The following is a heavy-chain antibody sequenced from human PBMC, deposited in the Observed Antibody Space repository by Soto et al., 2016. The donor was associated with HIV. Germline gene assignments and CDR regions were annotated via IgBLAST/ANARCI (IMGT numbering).Heavy chain of an antibody. Sequence: EVQLVESGGGLVQPGGSLRLSCAASGFTVSSNYMNWVRQAPGKGLEWVSVIYSGGSTYYADSVKGRFTISRDNSKNTLYLQMNSLRAEDTAIYYCARDYGSGTYYNDYYYYYAMDVWAKGPRSPSP. CDR2: IYSGGST. V-gene: IGHV3-66*01. CDR1: GFTVSSNY. CDR3: ARDYGSGTYYNDYYYYYAMDV. J-gene: IGHJ6*02. D-gene: IGHD3-10*01.